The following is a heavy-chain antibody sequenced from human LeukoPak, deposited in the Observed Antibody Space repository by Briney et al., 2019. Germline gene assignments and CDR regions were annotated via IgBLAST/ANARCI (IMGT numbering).Heavy chain of an antibody. J-gene: IGHJ6*02. CDR3: ARVPGYSSSWYVSGYYGMDV. D-gene: IGHD6-13*01. V-gene: IGHV4-59*01. CDR2: IYYSGST. Sequence: SETLSLICTVSGGSISSYYWSWTRQPPGKGLEWIGYIYYSGSTNYNPSLQSRVTISVDTSKNQFSLKLSSVTAADTAVYYCARVPGYSSSWYVSGYYGMDVWGQGTTVTVSS. CDR1: GGSISSYY.